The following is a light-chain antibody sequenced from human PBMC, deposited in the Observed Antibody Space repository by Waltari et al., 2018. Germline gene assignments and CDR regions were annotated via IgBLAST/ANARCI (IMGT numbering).Light chain of an antibody. J-gene: IGKJ1*01. CDR2: GAY. CDR3: QHYGSSPPWT. V-gene: IGKV3-20*01. CDR1: QSVNNTD. Sequence: EIVLTQSPGTLSLSQGERATLSCRAGQSVNNTDLAWYQQQPRKAPRLLLYGAYTRATGIPDRFSGSVSGTDFTLSISRLEPEDFAIYYCQHYGSSPPWTFGPGTRV.